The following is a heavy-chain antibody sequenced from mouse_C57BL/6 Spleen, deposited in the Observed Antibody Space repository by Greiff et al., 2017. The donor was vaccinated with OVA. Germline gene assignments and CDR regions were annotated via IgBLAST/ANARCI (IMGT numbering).Heavy chain of an antibody. D-gene: IGHD1-1*01. J-gene: IGHJ3*01. CDR2: IYPGDGDT. V-gene: IGHV1-80*01. Sequence: QVQLQQSGAELVKPGASVKISCKASGYAFSSYWMNWVKQRPGKGLEWIGQIYPGDGDTNYNGKFKGKATLTADKSSSTAYMQLSSLTSEDSAVYFCARFSYYYGSSGPGAYWGQGTLVTVSA. CDR3: ARFSYYYGSSGPGAY. CDR1: GYAFSSYW.